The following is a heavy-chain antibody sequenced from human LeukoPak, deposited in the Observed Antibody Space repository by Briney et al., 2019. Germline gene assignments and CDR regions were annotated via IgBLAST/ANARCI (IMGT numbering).Heavy chain of an antibody. V-gene: IGHV3-53*01. Sequence: QPGGSLRLSCAASGFTVSSNYMSWVRQAPGKGLEWVSVIYSGGSTYYADSVKGRFTISRDNSKNTLYLQMNSLRAEDTAVYYCARANTYDSNYYYGMDVWGQGTTVTVSS. CDR2: IYSGGST. D-gene: IGHD5-12*01. J-gene: IGHJ6*02. CDR3: ARANTYDSNYYYGMDV. CDR1: GFTVSSNY.